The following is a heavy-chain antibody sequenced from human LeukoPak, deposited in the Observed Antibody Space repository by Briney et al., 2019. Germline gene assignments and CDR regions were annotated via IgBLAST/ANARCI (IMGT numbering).Heavy chain of an antibody. CDR3: ARDYSGDY. Sequence: GGSLRLSCAASGFTFSSYSMNWVRQAPGKGLEWVSYISSSSSTIYYADSVKGRFTISRDNAKNSLHLQMNSLRDEDTAVYYCARDYSGDYWGQGTLVTVSS. V-gene: IGHV3-48*02. CDR2: ISSSSSTI. CDR1: GFTFSSYS. D-gene: IGHD2-15*01. J-gene: IGHJ4*02.